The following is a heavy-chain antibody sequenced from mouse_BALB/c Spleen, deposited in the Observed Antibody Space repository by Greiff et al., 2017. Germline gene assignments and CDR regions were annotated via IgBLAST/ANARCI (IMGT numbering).Heavy chain of an antibody. V-gene: IGHV14-3*02. CDR3: ASPYYDGSSYGAY. CDR2: IDPANGNT. CDR1: GFNIKDTY. D-gene: IGHD1-1*01. Sequence: EVQLQQSGAELVKPGASVKLSCTASGFNIKDTYMHWVKQRPEQGLEWIGRIDPANGNTKYDPKFQGKATITADTSSNTAYLQLSSLTSEDTAVYYGASPYYDGSSYGAYWGQGTLVTVSA. J-gene: IGHJ3*01.